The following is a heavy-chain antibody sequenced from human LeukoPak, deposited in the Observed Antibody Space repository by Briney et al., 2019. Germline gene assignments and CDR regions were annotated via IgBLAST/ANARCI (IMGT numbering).Heavy chain of an antibody. V-gene: IGHV3-7*01. CDR1: GFTFSSYW. CDR3: ARAGIVVVVAAKRSRGFDY. J-gene: IGHJ4*02. Sequence: GGSLRLSCAASGFTFSSYWMSWVRQAPGKGLEWVANIKQDGSEKYYVDSVKGRFTISRDNAKNSLYLQMNSLRAEDTAVYYCARAGIVVVVAAKRSRGFDYWGQGTLVTASS. CDR2: IKQDGSEK. D-gene: IGHD2-15*01.